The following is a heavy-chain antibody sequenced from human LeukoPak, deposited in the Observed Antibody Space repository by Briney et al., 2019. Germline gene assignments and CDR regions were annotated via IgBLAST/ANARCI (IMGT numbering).Heavy chain of an antibody. D-gene: IGHD3-3*01. J-gene: IGHJ4*02. Sequence: SETLSLTCTVSGGSISSYYWSWIRQAPGKGLEWIGYIYYSGSTNYNPSLKSRVTISVDTSKNQFSLKLSSVTAADTAVYYCPRGGTISLIWGQGTLVTVSS. CDR2: IYYSGST. CDR1: GGSISSYY. V-gene: IGHV4-59*13. CDR3: PRGGTISLI.